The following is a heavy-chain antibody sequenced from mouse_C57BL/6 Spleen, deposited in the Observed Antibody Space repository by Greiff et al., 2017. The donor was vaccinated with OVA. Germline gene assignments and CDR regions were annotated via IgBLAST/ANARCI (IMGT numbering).Heavy chain of an antibody. CDR2: IYPGSGST. CDR1: GYTFTSYW. V-gene: IGHV1-55*01. Sequence: VQLQQPGAELVKPGASVKMSCKASGYTFTSYWITWVKQRPGQGLEWIGDIYPGSGSTNYNEKFKSKATLTVDTSSSTAYMQLSSLTSEDSAVYYCAREGGGYYLFAYWGQGTLVTVSA. J-gene: IGHJ3*01. D-gene: IGHD2-3*01. CDR3: AREGGGYYLFAY.